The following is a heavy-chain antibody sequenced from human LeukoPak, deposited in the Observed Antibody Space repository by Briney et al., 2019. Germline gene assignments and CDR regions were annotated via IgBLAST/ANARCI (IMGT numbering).Heavy chain of an antibody. CDR2: ISYDESNK. Sequence: PGRSLRLSCAASGFTFSSYAMHWVRQAPGKGLEWVAVISYDESNKYYADSVKGRFTISRDNSKNTLYLQMNSLRAEDTAVYYCARLFMESENYFDYWGQGTLVTVSS. CDR1: GFTFSSYA. J-gene: IGHJ4*02. V-gene: IGHV3-30-3*01. CDR3: ARLFMESENYFDY. D-gene: IGHD3-3*01.